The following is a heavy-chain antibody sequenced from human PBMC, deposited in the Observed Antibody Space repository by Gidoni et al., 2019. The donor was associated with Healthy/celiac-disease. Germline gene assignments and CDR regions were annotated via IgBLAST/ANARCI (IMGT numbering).Heavy chain of an antibody. V-gene: IGHV1-2*04. CDR1: GYTFTGYY. Sequence: QVQLVQSGAEVKKPGASVKVSCKASGYTFTGYYMHWVRQAPGQGLEWMGWINPNSGGTNYAQKFQGWVTMTRDTSISTAYMELSRLRSDNTAVYYCAREGARDGYNLSYFDYWGQGTLVTVSS. J-gene: IGHJ4*02. CDR3: AREGARDGYNLSYFDY. CDR2: INPNSGGT. D-gene: IGHD5-12*01.